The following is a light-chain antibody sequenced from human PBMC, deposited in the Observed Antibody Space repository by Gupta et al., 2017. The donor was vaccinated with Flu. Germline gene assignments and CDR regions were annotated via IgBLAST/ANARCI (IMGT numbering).Light chain of an antibody. CDR1: SHIASEY. CDR2: RNN. J-gene: IGLJ1*01. CDR3: ATWDGTLRGLGI. Sequence: QSMLTQPPSVSGTPGHRVTISCSGSSHIASEYVYWYQRLPGTAPKRLIYRNNQRASGVPDRYSGSRYGNSASLAISGLRSEDEAEYYWATWDGTLRGLGIFGSGTKVNVL. V-gene: IGLV1-47*01.